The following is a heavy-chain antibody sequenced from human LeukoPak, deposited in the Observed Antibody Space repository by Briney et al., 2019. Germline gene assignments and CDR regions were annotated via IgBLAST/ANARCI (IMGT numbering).Heavy chain of an antibody. CDR1: GFTFSTYW. Sequence: GRSLSLFCAAYGFTFSTYWMAWVRHAAGEGLEWLANIKQDGSQKYYVDCVKGRFSISRDNAKNSLYLQMDSLRAEDTAVYYCARDTGCAGGTCFSFYDYWGQGTLVTVSS. CDR2: IKQDGSQK. CDR3: ARDTGCAGGTCFSFYDY. V-gene: IGHV3-7*01. J-gene: IGHJ4*02. D-gene: IGHD2-15*01.